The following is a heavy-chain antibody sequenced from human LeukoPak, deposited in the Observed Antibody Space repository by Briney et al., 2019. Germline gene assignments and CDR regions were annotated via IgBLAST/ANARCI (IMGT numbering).Heavy chain of an antibody. J-gene: IGHJ4*02. CDR3: AKVPHYYDSSGYYYLDY. D-gene: IGHD3-22*01. CDR1: GFTFSSYA. CDR2: ISGSGGST. V-gene: IGHV3-23*01. Sequence: PGGSLRLSCAASGFTFSSYAMSWVRQAPGKGLEWVSAISGSGGSTYYADSVKGRFTISRDNSKNTLYLQMNSLRAEDTAVYYCAKVPHYYDSSGYYYLDYWGQGTLVTVSS.